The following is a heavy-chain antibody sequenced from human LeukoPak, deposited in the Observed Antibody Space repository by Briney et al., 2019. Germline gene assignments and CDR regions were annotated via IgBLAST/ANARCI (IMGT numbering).Heavy chain of an antibody. CDR1: GVSIRSYY. Sequence: SETLSLTCTVSGVSIRSYYWSWIRQPAGKGLEWIGRFHTSGSTNYNPSLKSRVTMSVDTSKNQFSLKLSSVTAADTAVYYCAADIVLMVYAIRNNWFDPWGQGTLVTVSS. CDR3: AADIVLMVYAIRNNWFDP. D-gene: IGHD2-8*01. CDR2: FHTSGST. V-gene: IGHV4-4*07. J-gene: IGHJ5*02.